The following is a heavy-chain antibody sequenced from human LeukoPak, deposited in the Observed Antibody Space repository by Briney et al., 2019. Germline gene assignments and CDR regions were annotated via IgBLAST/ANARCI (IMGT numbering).Heavy chain of an antibody. Sequence: SETLSLTCAVYGGSFSGYYWSWIRQPPGKGLEWIGYIYHSGSTYYNPSLKSRVTISVDRSKNQFSLKLSSVTAADTAVYYCARAGSTVTRGSFDYWGQGTLVTVSS. CDR3: ARAGSTVTRGSFDY. CDR2: IYHSGST. CDR1: GGSFSGYY. J-gene: IGHJ4*02. V-gene: IGHV4-34*01. D-gene: IGHD4-17*01.